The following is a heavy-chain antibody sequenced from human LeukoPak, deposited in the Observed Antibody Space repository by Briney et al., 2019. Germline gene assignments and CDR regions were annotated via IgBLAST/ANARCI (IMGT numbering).Heavy chain of an antibody. Sequence: SETLSLTCTVSGGSISSYYWSWIRQPPGKGLEWIGYIYYSGSTNYNPSLKSRVTISVDTSKNQFSLKLSSVTAADTAVYYCARVHGYYYGMDVWGQGTTVTVSS. CDR2: IYYSGST. J-gene: IGHJ6*02. D-gene: IGHD2-8*01. V-gene: IGHV4-59*01. CDR1: GGSISSYY. CDR3: ARVHGYYYGMDV.